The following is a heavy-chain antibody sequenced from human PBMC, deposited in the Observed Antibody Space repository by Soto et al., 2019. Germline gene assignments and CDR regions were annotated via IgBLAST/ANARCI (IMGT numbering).Heavy chain of an antibody. CDR1: GYTFMSHV. J-gene: IGHJ4*02. CDR2: VTGGNGDK. CDR3: ARDSGIRGPSGDLDY. Sequence: QVQLVQSGAEVKEPGASVKVSCRASGYTFMSHVMHWVRQAPGQRLEWMGWVTGGNGDKKYSQNFQGRVTITRDTSATTAYMELSRLTSEDTAVYYCARDSGIRGPSGDLDYWGQGTLVTVSS. V-gene: IGHV1-3*01. D-gene: IGHD1-20*01.